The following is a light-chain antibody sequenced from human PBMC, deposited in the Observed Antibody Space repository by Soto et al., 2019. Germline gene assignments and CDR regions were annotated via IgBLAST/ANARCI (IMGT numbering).Light chain of an antibody. CDR3: QQANSFPLT. CDR2: GAS. Sequence: DIQMTQSPSFVSASVGDRVTINCRASQGISRWLAWYQQRPGKAPELLIYGASSLQSGVPSRFSDSGSGTDFTLTISSLQPEDFATYYFQQANSFPLTCCQGTRLEIK. V-gene: IGKV1-12*01. J-gene: IGKJ5*01. CDR1: QGISRW.